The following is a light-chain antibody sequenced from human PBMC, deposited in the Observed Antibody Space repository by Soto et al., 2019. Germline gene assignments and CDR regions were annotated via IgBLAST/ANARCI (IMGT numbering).Light chain of an antibody. J-gene: IGKJ1*01. CDR1: QGISSY. V-gene: IGKV1-8*01. CDR3: QQYNTFWT. Sequence: AIRMTQSPSSLSASTGDRVTITCRASQGISSYLAWYQQKPGKAPKLLIYDVSSLESGVPSRFSGSGSGTEFTLTISRLQPDDFATYYCQQYNTFWTFRQGTKADIK. CDR2: DVS.